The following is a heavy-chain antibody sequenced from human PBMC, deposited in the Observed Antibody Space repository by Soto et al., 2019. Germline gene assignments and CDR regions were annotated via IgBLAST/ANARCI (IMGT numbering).Heavy chain of an antibody. CDR1: GGSISSSSYY. CDR3: ARGRNDSSGYYFSPFGQ. Sequence: TSETLSLTCTVSGGSISSSSYYWGWIRQPPGKGLEWIGSIYYSGSTYYNPSLKSRVTISVDTSKNQFSLKLSSVTAADTAVYYCARGRNDSSGYYFSPFGQWGQGTLVTVSS. J-gene: IGHJ4*02. CDR2: IYYSGST. D-gene: IGHD3-22*01. V-gene: IGHV4-39*01.